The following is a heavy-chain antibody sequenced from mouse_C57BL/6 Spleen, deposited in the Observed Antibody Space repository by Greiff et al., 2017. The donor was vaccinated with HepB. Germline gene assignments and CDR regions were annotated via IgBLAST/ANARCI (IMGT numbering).Heavy chain of an antibody. D-gene: IGHD1-1*01. CDR1: GFTFSDYG. CDR2: ISSGSSTI. J-gene: IGHJ4*01. V-gene: IGHV5-17*01. Sequence: DVMLVESGGGLVKPGGSLKLSCAASGFTFSDYGMHWVRQAPEKGLEWVAYISSGSSTIYYADTVKGRFTISRDNAKNTLFLQMTSLRSEDTAMYYCARGDYYGYYYAMDYWGQGTSVTVSS. CDR3: ARGDYYGYYYAMDY.